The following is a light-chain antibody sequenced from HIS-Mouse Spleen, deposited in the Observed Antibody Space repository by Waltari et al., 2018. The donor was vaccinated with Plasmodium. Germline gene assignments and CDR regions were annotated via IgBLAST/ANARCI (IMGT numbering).Light chain of an antibody. CDR3: CSYAGSRLV. CDR1: RRDVGSYTL. V-gene: IGLV2-23*01. Sequence: QSALTQPASVSGSPGQSITISCTGTRRDVGSYTLVSWYQQHPGKAPKLMIYEGSKRPSGVSNRFSGSKSGNTASLTISGLQAEDEADYYCCSYAGSRLVFGGGTKLTVL. CDR2: EGS. J-gene: IGLJ2*01.